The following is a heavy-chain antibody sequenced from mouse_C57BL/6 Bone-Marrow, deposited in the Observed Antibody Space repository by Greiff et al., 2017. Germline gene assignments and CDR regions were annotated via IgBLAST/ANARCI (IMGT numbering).Heavy chain of an antibody. CDR1: GYTFTSYW. J-gene: IGHJ4*01. V-gene: IGHV1-69*01. D-gene: IGHD2-4*01. Sequence: QQSCKASGYTFTSYWMHWVKQRPGQGLEWIGEIDPSDSYTNYNQKFKGKSTLTVDKSSSTAYMQLSSLTSEDSAVYYCASYGDYDPYYAMDYWGQGTSVTVSS. CDR2: IDPSDSYT. CDR3: ASYGDYDPYYAMDY.